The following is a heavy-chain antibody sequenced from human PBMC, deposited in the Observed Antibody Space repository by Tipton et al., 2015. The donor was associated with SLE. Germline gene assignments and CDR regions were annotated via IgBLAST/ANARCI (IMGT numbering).Heavy chain of an antibody. CDR3: VRVVPPVTFFHY. J-gene: IGHJ4*02. D-gene: IGHD2-2*01. CDR2: IYHSGTT. CDR1: GASISISNW. Sequence: TLSLTCAVSGASISISNWWGWVRQPPGKGLEWIGEIYHSGTTNYNPSLKSRVTISIDNSKNQFLLKLISVSAADPAVYFCVRVVPPVTFFHYWGQRILVTVST. V-gene: IGHV4-4*01.